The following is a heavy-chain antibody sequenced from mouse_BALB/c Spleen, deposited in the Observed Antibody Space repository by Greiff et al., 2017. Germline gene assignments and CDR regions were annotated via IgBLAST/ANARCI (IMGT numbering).Heavy chain of an antibody. J-gene: IGHJ4*01. CDR2: IDPYNGGT. D-gene: IGHD2-4*01. V-gene: IGHV1S135*01. CDR1: GYAFTSYN. Sequence: VQLKQSGPELVKPGASVKVSCKASGYAFTSYNMYWVKQSHGKSLEWIGYIDPYNGGTSYNQKFKGKATLTVDKSSSTAYMHLNSLTSEDSAVYYCARASTMITTGAMDYWGQGTSVTVSS. CDR3: ARASTMITTGAMDY.